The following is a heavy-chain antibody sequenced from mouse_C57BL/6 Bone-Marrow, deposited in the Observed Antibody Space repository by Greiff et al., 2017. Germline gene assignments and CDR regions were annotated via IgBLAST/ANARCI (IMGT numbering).Heavy chain of an antibody. CDR3: ARSDCGSSFDY. J-gene: IGHJ2*01. Sequence: QVQLQQPGTELVKPGASVKLSCKASGYTFTSYWMHWVKQRPGQGLEWIGNINPSNGGTNYNEKFKSKATLTVDKSSSTAYMQLSSLTSDDSAVYDCARSDCGSSFDYWGRGTTLTVSS. V-gene: IGHV1-53*01. CDR2: INPSNGGT. D-gene: IGHD1-1*01. CDR1: GYTFTSYW.